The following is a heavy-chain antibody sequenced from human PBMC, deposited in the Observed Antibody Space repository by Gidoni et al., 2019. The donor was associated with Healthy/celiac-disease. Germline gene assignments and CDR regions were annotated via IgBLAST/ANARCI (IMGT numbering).Heavy chain of an antibody. CDR2: INPNSGGT. D-gene: IGHD3-22*01. CDR3: ARDLDFDYDSSLGGVGTAHGMDV. J-gene: IGHJ6*02. CDR1: GYTFTRYY. V-gene: IGHV1-2*04. Sequence: QVQLVQSGAEVKTPGASVKVSCKASGYTFTRYYMHWVRQAPGQGLEWMGWINPNSGGTNYAQKFQGWVTMTRDTSISTAYMELSRLRSDDTAVYYCARDLDFDYDSSLGGVGTAHGMDVWGQGTTVTVSS.